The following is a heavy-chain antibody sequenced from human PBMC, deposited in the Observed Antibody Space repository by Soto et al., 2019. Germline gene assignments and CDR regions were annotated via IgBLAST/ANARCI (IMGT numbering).Heavy chain of an antibody. CDR1: GFTFSSYG. CDR2: ISYDGSNK. J-gene: IGHJ4*02. CDR3: AKVPKSGGWYGGVDY. Sequence: QVQLVESGGGVVQPGRSLRLSCAASGFTFSSYGMHWVRQAPGKGLEWVAVISYDGSNKYYSDSVKGRFTISRDNSKNTLYLQMNSLRAEDTAVYYCAKVPKSGGWYGGVDYWGQGTLVTVSS. D-gene: IGHD6-19*01. V-gene: IGHV3-30*18.